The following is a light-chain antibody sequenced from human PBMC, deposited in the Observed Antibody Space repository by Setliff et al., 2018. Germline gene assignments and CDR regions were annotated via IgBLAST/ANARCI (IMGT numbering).Light chain of an antibody. CDR2: GAS. J-gene: IGKJ4*01. Sequence: IVLTQSPGTLSLSPGERATLSCRASQSVSSNYLAWYQQKPGQAPRLLIYGASSRATGIPDRFSGSGSGTDFALAISRLEAEDFAVYYCQQYASSPPNFGGGTKVDIK. CDR1: QSVSSNY. V-gene: IGKV3-20*01. CDR3: QQYASSPPN.